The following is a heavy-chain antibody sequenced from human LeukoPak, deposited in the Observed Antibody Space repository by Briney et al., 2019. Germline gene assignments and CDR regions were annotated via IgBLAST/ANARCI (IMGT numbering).Heavy chain of an antibody. CDR1: GFTFSSYG. Sequence: SGGSLRLSCAASGFTFSSYGMHWVRQAPGKGLEWVAVIWYDGSNKCYADSVKGRFTISRDNSKNTLYLQMNSLRAEDTAVYYCARDPDYDILTGSVGYYFDYWGQGTLVTVSS. CDR3: ARDPDYDILTGSVGYYFDY. CDR2: IWYDGSNK. D-gene: IGHD3-9*01. J-gene: IGHJ4*02. V-gene: IGHV3-33*08.